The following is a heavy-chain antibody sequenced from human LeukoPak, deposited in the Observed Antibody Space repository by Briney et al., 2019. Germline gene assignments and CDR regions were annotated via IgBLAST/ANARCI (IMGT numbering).Heavy chain of an antibody. J-gene: IGHJ4*02. Sequence: SETLSLTCTVSGGSISSSSYYWGWIRQHPGKGLEWFGSIYYSGITYYNASLKSRVTISVDTSKNQFSLQLSSVTAADTAVYYCARGPYYYDSSAIYFDYWGQGTLVTVSS. CDR1: GGSISSSSYY. V-gene: IGHV4-39*01. CDR2: IYYSGIT. D-gene: IGHD3-22*01. CDR3: ARGPYYYDSSAIYFDY.